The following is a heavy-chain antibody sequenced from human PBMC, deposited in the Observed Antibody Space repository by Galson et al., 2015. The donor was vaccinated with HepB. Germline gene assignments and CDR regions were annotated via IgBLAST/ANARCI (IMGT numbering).Heavy chain of an antibody. CDR2: INPHSGGT. J-gene: IGHJ5*02. CDR1: GYTFTGFY. CDR3: ASAACTYTTSCSPDFP. V-gene: IGHV1-2*02. Sequence: SVKVSCKASGYTFTGFYIHWVRQVPGQGLEWMGWINPHSGGTNYAQTFQVRVPMPRDTSISTAHMELSSLRSDDTAVYYCASAACTYTTSCSPDFPWGQGTLVTVSS. D-gene: IGHD3-16*01.